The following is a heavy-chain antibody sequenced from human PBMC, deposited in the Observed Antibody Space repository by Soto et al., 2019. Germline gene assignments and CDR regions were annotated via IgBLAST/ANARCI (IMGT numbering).Heavy chain of an antibody. CDR3: ARTSSGWYFSAFDI. V-gene: IGHV3-7*01. Sequence: GGSLRLSCAASGFTFSSYWMSWVRQAPGKGLEWVANIKQDGSEKYYVDSVKGRFTISRDNAKNSLYLQMNSLRAEDTAVYYCARTSSGWYFSAFDIWGQGTMVTVS. CDR1: GFTFSSYW. J-gene: IGHJ3*02. CDR2: IKQDGSEK. D-gene: IGHD6-19*01.